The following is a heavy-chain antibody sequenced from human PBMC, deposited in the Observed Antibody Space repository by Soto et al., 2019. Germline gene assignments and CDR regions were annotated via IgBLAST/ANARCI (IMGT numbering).Heavy chain of an antibody. V-gene: IGHV3-7*03. D-gene: IGHD3-22*01. CDR2: IKQDGSEK. Sequence: LRLSCAASGFTFSSYWMSWVRQAPGKGLEWVANIKQDGSEKYYVDSVRGRFTISRDNAKNSLYLQMNSLRAEDTAVYYCARDGFRYYDSSGPFDYWGQGTLVTVSS. J-gene: IGHJ4*02. CDR1: GFTFSSYW. CDR3: ARDGFRYYDSSGPFDY.